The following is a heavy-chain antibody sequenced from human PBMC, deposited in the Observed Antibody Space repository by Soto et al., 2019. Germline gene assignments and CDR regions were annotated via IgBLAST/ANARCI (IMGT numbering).Heavy chain of an antibody. CDR3: ASLGAGLWFGEFLGY. Sequence: PGGSLRLSCAASGFTFSGYAMNWIRQAPGKGLEWVADRSYDGCNKYYADSVKGRFTISRDNSKNTLYLQMNSLRAEDTSVYHCASLGAGLWFGEFLGYWGQGPPVTVSS. CDR1: GFTFSGYA. CDR2: RSYDGCNK. D-gene: IGHD3-10*01. V-gene: IGHV3-30-3*01. J-gene: IGHJ4*02.